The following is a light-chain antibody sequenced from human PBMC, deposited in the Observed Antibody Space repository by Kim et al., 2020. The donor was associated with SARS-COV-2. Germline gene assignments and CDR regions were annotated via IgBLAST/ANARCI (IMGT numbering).Light chain of an antibody. CDR1: SNDVGSYNY. Sequence: QSVTISCTGSSNDVGSYNYVSWYQQHPGKAPKLIIYEVTQRPSGVADRFSGSKSGNTASLTVSGLQADDEAAYYCSSFAGTSNFAVFGGGTKLTVL. CDR2: EVT. V-gene: IGLV2-8*01. CDR3: SSFAGTSNFAV. J-gene: IGLJ2*01.